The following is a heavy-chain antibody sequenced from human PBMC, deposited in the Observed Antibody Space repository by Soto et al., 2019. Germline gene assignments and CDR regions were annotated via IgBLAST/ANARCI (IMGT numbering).Heavy chain of an antibody. CDR2: IYPGDSDT. CDR1: GYSFTSYW. V-gene: IGHV5-51*01. J-gene: IGHJ4*02. CDR3: ARTRHFHIAAAGFDY. Sequence: PGESLKISCKGSGYSFTSYWIGWVRQMPGKGLEWMGIIYPGDSDTRYSPSLQGQVTISADKSISTAYLQWSSLKASDTAMYYCARTRHFHIAAAGFDYWGQGTLVTVSS. D-gene: IGHD6-13*01.